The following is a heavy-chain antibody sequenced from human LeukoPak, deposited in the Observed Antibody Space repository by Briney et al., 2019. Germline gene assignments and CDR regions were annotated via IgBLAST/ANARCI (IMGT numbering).Heavy chain of an antibody. CDR3: VEGGYCSGDTCYSVGY. CDR1: GFTFSSYG. J-gene: IGHJ4*02. D-gene: IGHD2-15*01. Sequence: QPGRSLRLSCAASGFTFSSYGMHWVRQAPGKGLEWVAVIWYDGSNKYYADSVKGRFTISRDNSKNTLYLQMNSLRAEDTAVYYCVEGGYCSGDTCYSVGYWGQGTLVTVSS. V-gene: IGHV3-33*06. CDR2: IWYDGSNK.